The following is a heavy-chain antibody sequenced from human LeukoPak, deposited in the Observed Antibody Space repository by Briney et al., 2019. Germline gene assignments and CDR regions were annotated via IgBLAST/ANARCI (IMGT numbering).Heavy chain of an antibody. J-gene: IGHJ4*02. CDR2: IYHTGTT. CDR1: GYSIISDYY. V-gene: IGHV4-38-2*02. Sequence: PSETLSLTCTVSGYSIISDYYWGWLRQPPGKELEWIGSIYHTGTTYYNPSLKSRVTISVDTSKNQFSLRLRSVTAADTAVYYCARSAKYYDFWSGGYYFDYWGQGSLVTVSS. D-gene: IGHD3-3*01. CDR3: ARSAKYYDFWSGGYYFDY.